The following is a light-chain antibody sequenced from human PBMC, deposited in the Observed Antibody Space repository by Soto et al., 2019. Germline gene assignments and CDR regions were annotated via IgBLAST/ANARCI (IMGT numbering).Light chain of an antibody. CDR1: QSVSNY. Sequence: EILLTQSPGTLSLSPGERATLSCRASQSVSNYLAWYQQKPGQAPRLLIYDASNRATGIPARFSGSGCWTDFTRTISSLEPEDFAVYYCQQHSNWPQGWTFGQGTKVDIK. CDR2: DAS. CDR3: QQHSNWPQGWT. J-gene: IGKJ1*01. V-gene: IGKV3-11*01.